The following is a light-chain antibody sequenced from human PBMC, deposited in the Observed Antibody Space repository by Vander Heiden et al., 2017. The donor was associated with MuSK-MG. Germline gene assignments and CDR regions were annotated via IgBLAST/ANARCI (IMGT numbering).Light chain of an antibody. CDR3: SSDTISNTLVV. Sequence: QSALTQPASVSGSPGQSTTISCTGTSDDVGGYEYVSWYRQHPGKAPKVIIYDVSNRPSGVSNRFSGSKSGNTASLTISGLQAEDEADYYCSSDTISNTLVVFGGGTKLTVL. J-gene: IGLJ3*02. CDR1: SDDVGGYEY. V-gene: IGLV2-14*01. CDR2: DVS.